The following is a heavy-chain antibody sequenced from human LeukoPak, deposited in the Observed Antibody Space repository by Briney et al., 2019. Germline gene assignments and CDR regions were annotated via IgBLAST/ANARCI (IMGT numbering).Heavy chain of an antibody. Sequence: GGSLRLSCAASGFTFSSYGMHWVRQAPGKGLEWVAFIRYDGSNKYYADSVKGRFTISRDNSKNTLYLQMNSLRAEDTAVYYCAKGIGYGSGTFDYWGQGTLVTVSS. CDR2: IRYDGSNK. V-gene: IGHV3-30*02. CDR1: GFTFSSYG. CDR3: AKGIGYGSGTFDY. D-gene: IGHD3-10*01. J-gene: IGHJ4*02.